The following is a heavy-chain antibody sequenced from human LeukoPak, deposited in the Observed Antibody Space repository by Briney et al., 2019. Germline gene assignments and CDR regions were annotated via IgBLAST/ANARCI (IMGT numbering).Heavy chain of an antibody. V-gene: IGHV4-34*01. D-gene: IGHD5-18*01. CDR1: GGSFSGYY. J-gene: IGHJ5*02. CDR2: INHSGST. Sequence: SETLSLTCAVYGGSFSGYYWSWIRQPPGKGLEWIGEINHSGSTNYNPSLKSRVTISVDTSKNQFSLKLSSVTAADTAVYYCARGIGGYSYGPADWFDPWSQGTLVTVSS. CDR3: ARGIGGYSYGPADWFDP.